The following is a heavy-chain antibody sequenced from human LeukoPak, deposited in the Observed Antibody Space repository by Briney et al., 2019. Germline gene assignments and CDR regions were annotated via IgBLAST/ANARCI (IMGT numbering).Heavy chain of an antibody. CDR2: ISYDGSNK. CDR3: ARDPTRSMVRGVIPFDY. J-gene: IGHJ4*02. D-gene: IGHD3-10*01. V-gene: IGHV3-30-3*01. Sequence: GGSLRLSCAASGFTFSSYAMHWVRQAPGKGLEWVAVISYDGSNKYYADSVKGRFTISRDNSKNTLYLQMNSLRAEDTAVYYCARDPTRSMVRGVIPFDYWGQGTLVTVSS. CDR1: GFTFSSYA.